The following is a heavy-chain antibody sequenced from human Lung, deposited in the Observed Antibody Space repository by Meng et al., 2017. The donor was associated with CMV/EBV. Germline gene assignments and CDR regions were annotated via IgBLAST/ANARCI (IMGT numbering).Heavy chain of an antibody. CDR1: GFSFSSFG. J-gene: IGHJ3*02. CDR3: AKEIYDSLGAFDI. D-gene: IGHD3-3*01. CDR2: IWFDGNSE. V-gene: IGHV3-33*06. Sequence: GESLKISCAASGFSFSSFGMHWVRQAPGKGLEWVAVIWFDGNSEHYADSVKGRFTISRDNSKNTLYLQMNSLTVEDTAVYYCAKEIYDSLGAFDIWGQGTMVTVSS.